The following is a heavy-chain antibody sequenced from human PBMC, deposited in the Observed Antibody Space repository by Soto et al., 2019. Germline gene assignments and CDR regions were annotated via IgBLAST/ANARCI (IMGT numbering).Heavy chain of an antibody. CDR1: GFTFSNAW. J-gene: IGHJ4*02. Sequence: PGGSLRLSCAASGFTFSNAWMSWVRQAPGKGLEWVGRIKSKTDGGTTDYAAPVKGRFTISRDDSKNTLYLQMNSLKTEDTAVYYCTTDLWFGELLYPNDYWGQGTLVTVSS. CDR2: IKSKTDGGTT. V-gene: IGHV3-15*01. CDR3: TTDLWFGELLYPNDY. D-gene: IGHD3-10*01.